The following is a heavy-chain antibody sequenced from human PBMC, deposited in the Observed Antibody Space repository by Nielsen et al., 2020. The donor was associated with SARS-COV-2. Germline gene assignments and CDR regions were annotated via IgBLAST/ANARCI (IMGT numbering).Heavy chain of an antibody. CDR3: ARAWGYCSGGSCYFTGYYFDY. Sequence: GESLKISCAASGFTFSSYAMHWVRQAPGKGLEWVAVISYDGSNKYYADSVKGRFTISRDNSKNTLYLQMNSLRAEDTAVYYCARAWGYCSGGSCYFTGYYFDYWGQGTLVTVSS. CDR2: ISYDGSNK. D-gene: IGHD2-15*01. J-gene: IGHJ4*02. V-gene: IGHV3-30*04. CDR1: GFTFSSYA.